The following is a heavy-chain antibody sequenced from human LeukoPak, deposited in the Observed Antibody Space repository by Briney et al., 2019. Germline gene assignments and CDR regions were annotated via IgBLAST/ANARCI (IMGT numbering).Heavy chain of an antibody. CDR1: GFTFSSYE. Sequence: AGGSLRLSCAASGFTFSSYEMNWVRQAPGKGLEWVSYISSSGSTIYYADSVKGRFTISRDNAKNSLYLQMNSLRAEDTAVYYCARLGYGDYVGGTDYWGQGTLVTVSS. V-gene: IGHV3-48*03. D-gene: IGHD4-17*01. J-gene: IGHJ4*02. CDR3: ARLGYGDYVGGTDY. CDR2: ISSSGSTI.